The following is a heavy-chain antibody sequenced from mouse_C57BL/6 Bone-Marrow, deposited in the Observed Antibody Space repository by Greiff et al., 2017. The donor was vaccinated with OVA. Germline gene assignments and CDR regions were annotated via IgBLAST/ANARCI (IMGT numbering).Heavy chain of an antibody. CDR3: ARSIYYGYDSFAY. V-gene: IGHV1-53*01. CDR2: INPSNGGT. D-gene: IGHD2-2*01. CDR1: GYTLTSYW. Sequence: QVQLQQSGTELVKPGASVKLSCKASGYTLTSYWMHWVKQRPGQGLEWIGNINPSNGGTNYYEKFKSKTTLTVAKSSRTACMQHISLTTEDSAVYYCARSIYYGYDSFAYWGQGTLVTVSA. J-gene: IGHJ3*01.